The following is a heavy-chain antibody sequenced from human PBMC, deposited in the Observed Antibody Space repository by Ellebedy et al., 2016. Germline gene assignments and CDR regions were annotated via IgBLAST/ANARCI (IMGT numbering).Heavy chain of an antibody. V-gene: IGHV3-7*01. Sequence: GGSLRLSCAASGLTFSNYWMSWVRQAPGKGLEWVANIKQDGSEKYYVDSVKGRFTISRDNAENSLYLQMNSLRAEDTAVYYCASAPYGSGQYYYMDVWGKGTTVTVSS. J-gene: IGHJ6*03. D-gene: IGHD3-10*01. CDR2: IKQDGSEK. CDR1: GLTFSNYW. CDR3: ASAPYGSGQYYYMDV.